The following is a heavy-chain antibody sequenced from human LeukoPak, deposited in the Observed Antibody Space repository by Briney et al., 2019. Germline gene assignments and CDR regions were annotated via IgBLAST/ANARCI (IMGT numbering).Heavy chain of an antibody. Sequence: SETLSLTCTVSGGSISCGDYYWSWIRQPPGKGLEWIGYIYYSGSTYYNPSLKSRVTISVDTSKNQFSLKLSSVTAADTAVYYCAREESGSYFFDYWGQGTLVTVSS. CDR1: GGSISCGDYY. J-gene: IGHJ4*02. CDR3: AREESGSYFFDY. D-gene: IGHD1-26*01. V-gene: IGHV4-30-4*01. CDR2: IYYSGST.